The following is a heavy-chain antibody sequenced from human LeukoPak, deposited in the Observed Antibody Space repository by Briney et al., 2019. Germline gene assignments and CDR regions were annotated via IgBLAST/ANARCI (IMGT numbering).Heavy chain of an antibody. D-gene: IGHD2-2*01. CDR3: AKEEVPNDY. V-gene: IGHV3-23*01. J-gene: IGHJ4*02. CDR2: SRIGATT. CDR1: GFTLNSNA. Sequence: GGSLRLSCAVSGFTLNSNAMCWVRQAPGKGLEWVSASRIGATTYYADSVEGRFTISRDTSKNTLYLQMNTLRPEDTAVYYCAKEEVPNDYWGQGTLVTVSS.